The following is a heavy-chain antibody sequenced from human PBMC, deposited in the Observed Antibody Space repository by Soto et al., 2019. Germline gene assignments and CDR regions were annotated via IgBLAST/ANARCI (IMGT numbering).Heavy chain of an antibody. J-gene: IGHJ6*02. Sequence: QVQLVQSGAEVKKPGSSVKVSCKASVGTFNNYGISWVRQAPGQGLEWMGGLIPISGSAKYTEFFRGRITITADTATSTAYMELSSLKSEDTAVYYCATQAVAGATGHGMDVWGQGTTVTVSS. CDR3: ATQAVAGATGHGMDV. D-gene: IGHD6-13*01. V-gene: IGHV1-69*06. CDR2: LIPISGSA. CDR1: VGTFNNYG.